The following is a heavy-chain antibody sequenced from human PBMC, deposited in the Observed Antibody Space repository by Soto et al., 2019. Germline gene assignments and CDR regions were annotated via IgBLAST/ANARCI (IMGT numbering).Heavy chain of an antibody. J-gene: IGHJ4*02. V-gene: IGHV3-23*01. CDR2: MTASGGDA. D-gene: IGHD2-15*01. Sequence: PGGSLRLSCVSSGIPSGSRAMSRVRQAPGEGLEWVSTMTASGGDAKYADSLRGRFTISRANSYNTIYLQMSSLRAEDSALYYRASGPKDSYPGRRSFDFWGRAALLTVSP. CDR3: ASGPKDSYPGRRSFDF. CDR1: GIPSGSRA.